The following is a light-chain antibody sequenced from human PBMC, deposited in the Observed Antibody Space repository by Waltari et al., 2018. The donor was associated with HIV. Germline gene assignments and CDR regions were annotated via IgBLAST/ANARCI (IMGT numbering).Light chain of an antibody. CDR1: SSDVGGYDY. J-gene: IGLJ2*01. Sequence: QSALTQPASVSGSPGQSITISCPGTSSDVGGYDYVSWYQQHPGKAPKLMIYAVSNRPSGVSNRFSGSKSGNTASLTISGLQAEDEADYYCSSYTSSSTLVVFGGGTKLTVL. CDR2: AVS. V-gene: IGLV2-14*01. CDR3: SSYTSSSTLVV.